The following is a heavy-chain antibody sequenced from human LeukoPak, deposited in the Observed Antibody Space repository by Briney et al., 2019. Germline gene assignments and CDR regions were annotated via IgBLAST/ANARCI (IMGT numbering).Heavy chain of an antibody. J-gene: IGHJ4*02. V-gene: IGHV3-23*01. CDR1: GFPFSSYA. CDR2: ITNSGSGT. Sequence: PGGSLRLSCAASGFPFSSYAMGWVRQAPGKGLEWVSAITNSGSGTFYADSVKGRFTISRDNSKNTLYLQMNSLRAEDTAVYYCAKEYGSGSYYYYYFDYWGQGTLVTVSS. CDR3: AKEYGSGSYYYYYFDY. D-gene: IGHD3-10*01.